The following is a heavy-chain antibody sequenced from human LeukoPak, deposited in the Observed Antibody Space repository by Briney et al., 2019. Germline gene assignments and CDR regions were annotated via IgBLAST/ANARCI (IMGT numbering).Heavy chain of an antibody. V-gene: IGHV3-48*01. CDR2: ISYSTNAI. CDR3: ARVPNWGFAYYFGD. CDR1: GFTFSSFS. J-gene: IGHJ4*02. Sequence: PGGSLRLSCAASGFTFSSFSLNWVRQAPGKGLEWVSYISYSTNAIYYADSVKGRFTISRDNAKNSLYLQMNSLRAEDTAVYYCARVPNWGFAYYFGDWGQGTLVTVSS. D-gene: IGHD7-27*01.